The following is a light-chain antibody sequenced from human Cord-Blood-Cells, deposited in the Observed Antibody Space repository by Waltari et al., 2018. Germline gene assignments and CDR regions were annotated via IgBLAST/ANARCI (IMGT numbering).Light chain of an antibody. V-gene: IGLV2-8*01. J-gene: IGLJ1*01. CDR1: SSDVGGYNY. Sequence: QSALTQPPSASGSPGQSVTISCTETSSDVGGYNYVSWYQQHPGKAPKLMIYEVSKRPSGVPDRFSGPKSGNTASLTVSGLQAEDEADYYCSSYAGSNNFVFGTGTKVTVL. CDR3: SSYAGSNNFV. CDR2: EVS.